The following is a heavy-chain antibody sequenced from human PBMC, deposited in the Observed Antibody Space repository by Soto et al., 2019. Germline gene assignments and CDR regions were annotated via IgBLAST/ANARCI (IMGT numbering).Heavy chain of an antibody. CDR2: ISYDGSNK. CDR1: GFTFSSYA. J-gene: IGHJ4*02. CDR3: ARGLSMIVVFDY. Sequence: GGSLRLSCAASGFTFSSYAMHWVRQAPGKGLEWVAVISYDGSNKYYADSVKGRFTISRDNSKNTLYLQMNSLRAEDTAVYYCARGLSMIVVFDYWGQGTLVTVSS. V-gene: IGHV3-30-3*01. D-gene: IGHD3-22*01.